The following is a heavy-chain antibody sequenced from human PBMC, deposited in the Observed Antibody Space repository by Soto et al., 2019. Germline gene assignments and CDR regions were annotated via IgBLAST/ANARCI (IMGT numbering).Heavy chain of an antibody. CDR3: VVEDLGMEV. V-gene: IGHV3-53*01. CDR1: GFTVSTNY. J-gene: IGHJ6*02. Sequence: WGSLRLSCAASGFTVSTNYRTWVRQTPGKGLEWVSIIYSNGNTYYSDSVKGRFTISRDNSKNTLYLQMNGLRVDDTAVYYCVVEDLGMEVWGQGTTVTVSS. D-gene: IGHD2-15*01. CDR2: IYSNGNT.